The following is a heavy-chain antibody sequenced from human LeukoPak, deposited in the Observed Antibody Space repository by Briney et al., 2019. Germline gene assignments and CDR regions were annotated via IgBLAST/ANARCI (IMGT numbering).Heavy chain of an antibody. J-gene: IGHJ4*02. CDR1: GGSNSSYY. Sequence: SETLSLTCTVSGGSNSSYYWSWIRQPPGKGLEWIGYIYYSGSTNYNPSLKSRATISVDTSKNQFSLKLSSVTAADTAVYYCAVVGATTGDYWGQGTLVTVSS. V-gene: IGHV4-59*01. CDR3: AVVGATTGDY. CDR2: IYYSGST. D-gene: IGHD1-26*01.